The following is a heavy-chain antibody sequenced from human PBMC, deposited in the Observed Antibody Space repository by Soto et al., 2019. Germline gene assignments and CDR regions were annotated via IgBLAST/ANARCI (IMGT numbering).Heavy chain of an antibody. CDR1: GYSFTSYW. Sequence: GESLKISCKGSGYSFTSYWISWVRQIPGKGLEWMGIIYPGDSDTRYSPSFQGQVTISADKSISTAYLQWSSLKASDTAMYYCARHYDILTGYIYYYYGMDVWGQGTTVTVSS. D-gene: IGHD3-9*01. V-gene: IGHV5-51*01. J-gene: IGHJ6*02. CDR2: IYPGDSDT. CDR3: ARHYDILTGYIYYYYGMDV.